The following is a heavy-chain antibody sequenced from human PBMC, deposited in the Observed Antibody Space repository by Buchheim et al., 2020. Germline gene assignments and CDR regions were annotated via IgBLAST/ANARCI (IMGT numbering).Heavy chain of an antibody. CDR2: IIPIFGTA. D-gene: IGHD3-16*02. CDR3: ARDTIDYVRLGELSLFYGMDV. V-gene: IGHV1-69*06. CDR1: GGTFSSYA. Sequence: QVQLVQSGAEVKKPGSSVKVSCKASGGTFSSYAISWVRQAPGQGLEWMGGIIPIFGTANYAQTFQGRVTITADKSTSTAYMELSSLRSEDTAVYYCARDTIDYVRLGELSLFYGMDVWGQGTT. J-gene: IGHJ6*02.